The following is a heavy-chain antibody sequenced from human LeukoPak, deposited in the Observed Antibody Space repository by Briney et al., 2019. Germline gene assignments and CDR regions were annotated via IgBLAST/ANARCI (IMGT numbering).Heavy chain of an antibody. V-gene: IGHV3-20*04. CDR3: ARDISSWYVSEH. D-gene: IGHD6-13*01. Sequence: GGSLRLSCAASGFTFYEYGMSWVRQAPGKGLEWVSGINWKGGSTGYADSVKGRFTISRDNAKKYLYLQMNSLRAEDTALYYCARDISSWYVSEHWCQGTRVTASS. CDR1: GFTFYEYG. J-gene: IGHJ1*01. CDR2: INWKGGST.